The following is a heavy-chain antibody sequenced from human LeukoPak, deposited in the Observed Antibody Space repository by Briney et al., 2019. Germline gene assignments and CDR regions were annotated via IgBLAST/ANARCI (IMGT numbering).Heavy chain of an antibody. V-gene: IGHV4-34*01. CDR3: ASSISYDYVWGSYRRNWFDP. D-gene: IGHD3-16*02. J-gene: IGHJ5*02. CDR2: INHSGST. Sequence: SETLSLTCAVYGGSFSGYYWSWIRQPPGKGLEWIGEINHSGSTNYNPSLKSRVTISVDTSKNQFSLKLSSVTAADTAVYYCASSISYDYVWGSYRRNWFDPWGQGTLVTVSS. CDR1: GGSFSGYY.